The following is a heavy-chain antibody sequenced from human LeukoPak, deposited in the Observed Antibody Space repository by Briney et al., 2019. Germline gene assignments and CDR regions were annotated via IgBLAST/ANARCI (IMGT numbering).Heavy chain of an antibody. CDR1: GFTFDDYA. CDR2: INDGGTIT. Sequence: PGGSLRLSCAASGFTFDDYAMSWVRQAPGKGLEWVSTINDGGTITYYADSVKGRFTISRDNSKNTLFLQMNSLRAEDTAIYHCAKSRGSGSSMARGVNFDYWGQGTLVIVSS. D-gene: IGHD3-10*01. V-gene: IGHV3-23*01. CDR3: AKSRGSGSSMARGVNFDY. J-gene: IGHJ4*02.